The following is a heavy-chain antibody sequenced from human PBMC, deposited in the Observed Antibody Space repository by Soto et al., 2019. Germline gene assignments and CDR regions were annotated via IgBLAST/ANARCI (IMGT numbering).Heavy chain of an antibody. CDR2: IRSKAYGGTT. Sequence: PGGSLRLSCTASGFTFGDYAMSWVRQAPGRGLEWVGFIRSKAYGGTTEYAASVKGRFTISRDDSKSIAYLQMNSLKTEDTAVYYCTRVVANSSPTPGYWFDPWGQGTLVTVSS. J-gene: IGHJ5*02. D-gene: IGHD6-13*01. CDR3: TRVVANSSPTPGYWFDP. V-gene: IGHV3-49*04. CDR1: GFTFGDYA.